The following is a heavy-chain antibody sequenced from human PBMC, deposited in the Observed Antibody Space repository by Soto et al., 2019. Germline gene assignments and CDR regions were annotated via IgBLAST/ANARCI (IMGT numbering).Heavy chain of an antibody. Sequence: ETLSLTCAVSGGSISSSNWWSWVRQPPGKGLEWIGEIYHSGSTNYNPSLKSRVTISVDKSKNQFSLKLRSVTAADRAGYNCAKAGAAGISPWGQGTLVTVPS. CDR2: IYHSGST. CDR3: AKAGAAGISP. V-gene: IGHV4-4*02. J-gene: IGHJ5*02. D-gene: IGHD6-19*01. CDR1: GGSISSSNW.